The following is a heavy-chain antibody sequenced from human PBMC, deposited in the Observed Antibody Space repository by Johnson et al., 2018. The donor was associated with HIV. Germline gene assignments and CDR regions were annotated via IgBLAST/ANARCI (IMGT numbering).Heavy chain of an antibody. J-gene: IGHJ3*02. CDR2: ISYDGSNK. Sequence: QMQVVESGGGVVQPGRSLRLSCAASGFTFSSYAMHWVRQAPGKGLEWVAVISYDGSNKYYADSVKGRFTISRDNSKNTLYLQMNSLRAEDTAVYYCARDVGSYYVWHAFDIWGQGTMVTVSS. D-gene: IGHD1-26*01. CDR1: GFTFSSYA. CDR3: ARDVGSYYVWHAFDI. V-gene: IGHV3-30-3*01.